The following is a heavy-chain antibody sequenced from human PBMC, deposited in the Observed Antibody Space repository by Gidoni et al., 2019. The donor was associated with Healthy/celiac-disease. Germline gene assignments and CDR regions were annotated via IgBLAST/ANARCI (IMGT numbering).Heavy chain of an antibody. CDR3: AREVVVAATRGRYFQH. J-gene: IGHJ1*01. Sequence: QVQLQQWGAGLLKPSETLSLTCAVYGGSFSGYYWSWIRQPPGKGLEWIGEINHSGSTNYNPSLKSRVTISVDTSKNQFSRKLSSVTAADTAVYYCAREVVVAATRGRYFQHWGQGTLVTVSS. CDR2: INHSGST. CDR1: GGSFSGYY. V-gene: IGHV4-34*01. D-gene: IGHD2-15*01.